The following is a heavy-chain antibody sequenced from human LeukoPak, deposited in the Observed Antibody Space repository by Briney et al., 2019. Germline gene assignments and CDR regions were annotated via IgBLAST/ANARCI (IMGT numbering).Heavy chain of an antibody. D-gene: IGHD6-6*01. CDR3: ARAYSSSAFDY. CDR2: IWYDGSNK. V-gene: IGHV3-33*01. CDR1: GFTFISYG. J-gene: IGHJ4*02. Sequence: GGSLRLSCAASGFTFISYGMHWVRQAPGKGLEWVAVIWYDGSNKYYADSVKGRFTISRDNSKNTLYLQMNSLRAEDTAVYYCARAYSSSAFDYWGQGTLVTVSS.